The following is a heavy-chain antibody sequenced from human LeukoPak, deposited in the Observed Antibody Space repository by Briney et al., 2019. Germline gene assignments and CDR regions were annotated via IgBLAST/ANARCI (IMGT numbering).Heavy chain of an antibody. CDR3: ARGTPKSMTTVAPFDY. V-gene: IGHV3-23*01. Sequence: LGGSLRLSLAASGFTFSSNALTGVPRAPGRGRDGVSVFGGGDSSTYYAHSVKGRFTISRDNSKNTLYLQMNSLRAEDTAVYFCARGTPKSMTTVAPFDYWGQGTLVTVSS. CDR2: FGGGDSST. J-gene: IGHJ4*02. CDR1: GFTFSSNA. D-gene: IGHD4-23*01.